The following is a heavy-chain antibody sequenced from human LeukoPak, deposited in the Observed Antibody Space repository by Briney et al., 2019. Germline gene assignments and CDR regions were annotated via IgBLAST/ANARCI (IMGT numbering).Heavy chain of an antibody. CDR1: GDSIGNYY. J-gene: IGHJ4*02. Sequence: SETLSLACAVSGDSIGNYYWSWIRQSPGKGLEWIGYIYYSGSTNYNPSLKSRVTISVDTSKNQFSLKLSSVTAADTAVYYCARGHITMVRGVIPMYYFDYWGQGTLVTVSS. CDR3: ARGHITMVRGVIPMYYFDY. V-gene: IGHV4-59*01. D-gene: IGHD3-10*01. CDR2: IYYSGST.